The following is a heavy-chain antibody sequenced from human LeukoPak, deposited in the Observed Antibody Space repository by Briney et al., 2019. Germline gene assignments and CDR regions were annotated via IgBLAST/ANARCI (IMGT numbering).Heavy chain of an antibody. CDR1: GFTFSSYS. CDR2: IKSKTDGGTT. J-gene: IGHJ4*02. D-gene: IGHD3-9*01. V-gene: IGHV3-15*01. Sequence: PGGSLRLSCAASGFTFSSYSMNWVRQAPGKGLEWVGRIKSKTDGGTTDYAAPVKGRFTISRDDSKNTLYLQMNSLKTEDTAVYYCTTEPHVVLRYFDWLPDVDYWGQGTLVTVSS. CDR3: TTEPHVVLRYFDWLPDVDY.